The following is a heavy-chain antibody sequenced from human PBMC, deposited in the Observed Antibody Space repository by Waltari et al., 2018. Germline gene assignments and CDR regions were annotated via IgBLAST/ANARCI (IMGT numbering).Heavy chain of an antibody. D-gene: IGHD3-16*02. J-gene: IGHJ4*02. CDR3: ARGPDNYVWGSYREYYFDY. Sequence: QVQLKQWGAGLLKPSETLSLTCAVYGGSFSGYYGSWIRQPPGKGLEWIGEINHSGSTNYNPSLKSRVTISVDTSKNQFSLKLSSVTAADTAVYYCARGPDNYVWGSYREYYFDYWGQGTLVTVSS. CDR1: GGSFSGYY. V-gene: IGHV4-34*01. CDR2: INHSGST.